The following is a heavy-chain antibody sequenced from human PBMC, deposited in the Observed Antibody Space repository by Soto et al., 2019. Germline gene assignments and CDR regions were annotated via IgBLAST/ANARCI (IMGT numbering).Heavy chain of an antibody. CDR3: AREWADFDF. CDR1: GGSFSPYK. V-gene: IGHV4-59*01. J-gene: IGHJ3*01. Sequence: QVQMQESGPGLVRPSENLSLTCTVSGGSFSPYKWAWIRQPHGKGLEYLGHVYSTGTTDYDPSLMSRVTISIDTSKNQFSLNLRSVTAAYTAVYYCAREWADFDFWGRGTMVTVSS. CDR2: VYSTGTT.